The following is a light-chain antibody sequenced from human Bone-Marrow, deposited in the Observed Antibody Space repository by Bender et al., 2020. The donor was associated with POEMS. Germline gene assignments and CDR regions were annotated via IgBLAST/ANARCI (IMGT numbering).Light chain of an antibody. Sequence: QSVLTQPPSASGTPGQRVTISCSGSSSKFGSYPVNWYQQLPGAAPKLLIYSTYHRPSGVPDRFSGSKSGTSASLAISGLQSEDEADYFCAAWDDSLSGHYVFGTGTKVTVL. J-gene: IGLJ1*01. CDR1: SSKFGSYP. CDR3: AAWDDSLSGHYV. CDR2: STY. V-gene: IGLV1-44*01.